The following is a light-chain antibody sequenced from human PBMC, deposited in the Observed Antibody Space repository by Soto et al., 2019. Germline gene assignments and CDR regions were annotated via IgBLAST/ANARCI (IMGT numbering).Light chain of an antibody. Sequence: QSVLTQPASVSGSPGQSITISCTGTSSDVGAYNHVSWYQHHPGKAPKLMIYDVSSRPSGVSTRFSGSKSGNTASLTISGLQAEHETDYYCCSYTTSTTYVFGTGTKVTVL. V-gene: IGLV2-14*03. J-gene: IGLJ1*01. CDR1: SSDVGAYNH. CDR3: CSYTTSTTYV. CDR2: DVS.